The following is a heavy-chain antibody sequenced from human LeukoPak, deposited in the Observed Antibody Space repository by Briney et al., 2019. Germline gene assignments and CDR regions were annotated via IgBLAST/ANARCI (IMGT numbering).Heavy chain of an antibody. V-gene: IGHV3-23*01. D-gene: IGHD5-18*01. CDR3: ASEIYSYGLPARGSFDY. CDR2: ISGSGGST. J-gene: IGHJ4*02. Sequence: GGSLRLSCAASGFTFSSYAMSWVRQAPGKGLEWVSAISGSGGSTYYADSVKGRFTISRDNSKNTLYLQMNSLRAEDTAVYYCASEIYSYGLPARGSFDYWGQGTLVTVSS. CDR1: GFTFSSYA.